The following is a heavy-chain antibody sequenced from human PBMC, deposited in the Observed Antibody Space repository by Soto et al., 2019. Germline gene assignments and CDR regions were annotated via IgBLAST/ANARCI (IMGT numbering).Heavy chain of an antibody. CDR3: GKILVGATGHTDADS. D-gene: IGHD2-15*01. J-gene: IGHJ4*02. Sequence: SETLSLTCIVSGGSVYSNGHYWGWIRQPPGKGLEWIGSIDNNGVTNYNSSLKSRVTISRDTSKNQFSLRFTSVTAADTAVYYCGKILVGATGHTDADSWGPGTLVTVSS. V-gene: IGHV4-39*01. CDR2: IDNNGVT. CDR1: GGSVYSNGHY.